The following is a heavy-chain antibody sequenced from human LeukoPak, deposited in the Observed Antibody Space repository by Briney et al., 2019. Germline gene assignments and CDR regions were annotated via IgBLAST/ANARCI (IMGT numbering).Heavy chain of an antibody. V-gene: IGHV3-11*01. Sequence: GGSLRLSCAASGFTFSDYYMSWIRQAPGKGLEWVSYISGGGSAIYYADSVKGRFTISRDNSKNTLYLQMNSLRTEDTAVYYCAKGGVPAAIDYYYMDVWGKGTTVTVSS. D-gene: IGHD2-2*02. CDR3: AKGGVPAAIDYYYMDV. CDR1: GFTFSDYY. CDR2: ISGGGSAI. J-gene: IGHJ6*03.